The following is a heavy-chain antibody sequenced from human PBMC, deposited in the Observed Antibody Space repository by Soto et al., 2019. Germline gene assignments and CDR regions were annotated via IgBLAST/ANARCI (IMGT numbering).Heavy chain of an antibody. CDR3: ARDRFQMSDIGDNWFDP. J-gene: IGHJ5*02. CDR1: GGSISSYY. V-gene: IGHV4-59*01. CDR2: IHYIGST. D-gene: IGHD2-21*01. Sequence: SETLSLTCTVSGGSISSYYWSWIRQSPGKGLEWIGYIHYIGSTNYNPSLESRVTISIDTSRNQLSLNLTSVTAADTAMYYCARDRFQMSDIGDNWFDPWGQGTLVTVSS.